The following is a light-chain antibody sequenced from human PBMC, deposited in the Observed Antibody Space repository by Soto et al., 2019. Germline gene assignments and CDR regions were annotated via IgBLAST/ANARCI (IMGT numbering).Light chain of an antibody. CDR3: SSYTTSSTVV. Sequence: QSVLTQPASVFLSPGQSITISCTGTSSDVGGYNFVSWYQQLPGKAPKLMIYEVTSRPSGVSNRFSGSKSGNTASLTISGLQPEDEAEYYCSSYTTSSTVVFGTGTKVTVL. V-gene: IGLV2-14*03. CDR1: SSDVGGYNF. CDR2: EVT. J-gene: IGLJ1*01.